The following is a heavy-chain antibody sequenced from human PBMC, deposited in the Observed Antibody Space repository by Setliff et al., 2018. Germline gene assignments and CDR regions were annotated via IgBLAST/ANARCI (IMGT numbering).Heavy chain of an antibody. CDR3: ARVSQYSSGWYYYYYGMDV. CDR1: GGSFSGYY. J-gene: IGHJ6*02. CDR2: IYYSGST. D-gene: IGHD6-19*01. Sequence: SETLSLTCAVYGGSFSGYYWSWIRQPPGKGLEWIGSIYYSGSTYYNPSLKSRVTISVGTSKNQFSLKLSSVTAADTAVYYCARVSQYSSGWYYYYYGMDVWGQGTTVTVSS. V-gene: IGHV4-34*01.